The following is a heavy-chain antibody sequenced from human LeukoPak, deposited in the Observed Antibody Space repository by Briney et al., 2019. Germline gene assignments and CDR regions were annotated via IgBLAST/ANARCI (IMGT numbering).Heavy chain of an antibody. V-gene: IGHV3-9*01. D-gene: IGHD3-9*01. CDR3: AKDNDILTGPPGSFDY. CDR2: ISWNRGSI. CDR1: GFTFDDYA. Sequence: GRSLRLSCAASGFTFDDYAMHWVRQAPGKGLEWVSGISWNRGSIGYADSVKGRFTISRDNAKNSLYLQMNSLRAEDTALYYCAKDNDILTGPPGSFDYWGQGTLVTVSS. J-gene: IGHJ4*02.